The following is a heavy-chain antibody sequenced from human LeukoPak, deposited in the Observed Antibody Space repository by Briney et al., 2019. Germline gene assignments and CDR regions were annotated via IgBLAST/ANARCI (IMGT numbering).Heavy chain of an antibody. J-gene: IGHJ4*02. CDR1: GGSISSGGYY. CDR2: IYYSGST. D-gene: IGHD1-26*01. CDR3: ARQRASGSLN. Sequence: SETLSLTCTVSGGSISSGGYYWSWIRQHPGKGLEWIGYIYYSGSTNYNPSLKSRVTISVDTSKNQFSLKLSSVTAADTAVYYCARQRASGSLNWGQGTLVTVSS. V-gene: IGHV4-61*08.